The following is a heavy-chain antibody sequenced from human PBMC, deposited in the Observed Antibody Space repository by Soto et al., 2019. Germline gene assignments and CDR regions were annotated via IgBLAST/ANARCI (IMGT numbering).Heavy chain of an antibody. CDR1: GYTFTSYY. V-gene: IGHV1-46*01. D-gene: IGHD3-22*01. J-gene: IGHJ4*02. CDR3: ARTYYYDSSGYYWFDY. Sequence: GASVKVSCKASGYTFTSYYMHWVRQAPGQGLEWMGIINPSGGSTSYAQKFQGRVTMTRDTSTSTVYMELSSLRSEDTAVYYCARTYYYDSSGYYWFDYWGQGTLVTVSS. CDR2: INPSGGST.